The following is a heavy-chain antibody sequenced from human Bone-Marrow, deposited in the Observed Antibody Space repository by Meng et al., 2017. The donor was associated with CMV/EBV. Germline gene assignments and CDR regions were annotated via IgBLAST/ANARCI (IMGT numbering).Heavy chain of an antibody. CDR1: GFTFSSYS. CDR2: ISSSGSTI. CDR3: ARLTAMGRYYYGMDV. V-gene: IGHV3-48*04. Sequence: GGSLRLSCAASGFTFSSYSMNWVRQAPGKGLEWVSYISSSGSTIYYADSVKGRFTISRDNAKNSLYLQMNSLRAEDTAVYYCARLTAMGRYYYGMDVWGQGTTVTVSS. J-gene: IGHJ6*02. D-gene: IGHD5-18*01.